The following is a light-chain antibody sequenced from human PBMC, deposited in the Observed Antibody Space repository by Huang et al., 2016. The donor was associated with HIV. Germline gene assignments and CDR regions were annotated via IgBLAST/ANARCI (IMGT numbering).Light chain of an antibody. CDR2: AAS. Sequence: IQLTPSPSSLSASVGDSVTITCRASQGISSYLAWYQQKPGKAPKLLIYAASTLQIGVPSRFSGSGSGTDFTLTISSLQPEDFATYYCQQLNSYPYTFGQGTKLEIK. V-gene: IGKV1-9*01. J-gene: IGKJ2*01. CDR1: QGISSY. CDR3: QQLNSYPYT.